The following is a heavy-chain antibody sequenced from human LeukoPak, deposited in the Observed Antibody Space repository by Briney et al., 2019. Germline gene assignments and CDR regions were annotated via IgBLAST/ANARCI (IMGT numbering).Heavy chain of an antibody. V-gene: IGHV4-61*02. CDR3: ARVGYYDSSGYEDY. CDR2: IYTSGST. CDR1: GGSISSGSYY. J-gene: IGHJ4*02. D-gene: IGHD3-22*01. Sequence: SETLSLTCTVSGGSISSGSYYWSWIRQPAGKGLEWIGRIYTSGSTNYNPSLKSRVTISVDTSKNQFSLKLSSVTAADTAVYYCARVGYYDSSGYEDYWGQGTLVTVSS.